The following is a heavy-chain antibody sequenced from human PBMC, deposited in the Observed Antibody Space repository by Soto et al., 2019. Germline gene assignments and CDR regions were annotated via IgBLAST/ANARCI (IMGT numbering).Heavy chain of an antibody. J-gene: IGHJ6*02. V-gene: IGHV1-18*01. CDR1: GYIFVNYG. Sequence: QVQLVQSGDEARKPGSSVKVSCKAPGYIFVNYGIAWVRQAPGQGLEWMGSISPYSGNTHYASKVQGRLTMTPDTSTSTAYMDLGSLTSDDTAVYCWAMVDTYVTPTPQDVWGQGTTVTFSS. D-gene: IGHD5-18*01. CDR2: ISPYSGNT. CDR3: AMVDTYVTPTPQDV.